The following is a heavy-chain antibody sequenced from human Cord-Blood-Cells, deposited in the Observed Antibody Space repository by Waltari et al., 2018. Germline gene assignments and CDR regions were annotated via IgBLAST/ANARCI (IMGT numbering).Heavy chain of an antibody. J-gene: IGHJ4*02. D-gene: IGHD3-10*01. CDR1: GGSFSGYY. Sequence: QVQLQQWGAGLLKPSETLSLTCAVYGGSFSGYYWSWIRQPPGKGLEWIGEINHSGSTNYNPALKSRVTISVDTSKNQFSLKRSSVTAADTAVYYCARGQRNYYGSGSYDYWGQGTRVTVSS. CDR2: INHSGST. CDR3: ARGQRNYYGSGSYDY. V-gene: IGHV4-34*01.